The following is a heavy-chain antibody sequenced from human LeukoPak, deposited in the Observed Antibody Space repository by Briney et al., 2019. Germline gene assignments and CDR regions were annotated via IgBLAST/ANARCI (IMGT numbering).Heavy chain of an antibody. Sequence: SETLSLTCAVSGYSISSGYYWGWIRQPPGKGLEWIGSTYHSGSTYYNPSLKSRVTISVDTSKNQFSLKLSSVTAADTAVYYCAAQTVGDWFDPWGQGTLVTVSS. CDR1: GYSISSGYY. CDR3: AAQTVGDWFDP. D-gene: IGHD3-10*01. V-gene: IGHV4-38-2*01. J-gene: IGHJ5*02. CDR2: TYHSGST.